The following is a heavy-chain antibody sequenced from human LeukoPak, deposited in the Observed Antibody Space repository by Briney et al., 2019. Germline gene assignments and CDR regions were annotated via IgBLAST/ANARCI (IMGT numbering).Heavy chain of an antibody. D-gene: IGHD3-9*01. CDR1: GVSISSYY. V-gene: IGHV4-59*01. J-gene: IGHJ6*02. Sequence: SETLSLTCTVSGVSISSYYWSWIRQPPGKGLEWIGYIYYSGSTNYNPSLKSRVTISVDTSKNQFSLKLSSVTAADTAVYYCARGTRVLRYFDWLSPLDYYYGMDVWGQGTTVTVSS. CDR3: ARGTRVLRYFDWLSPLDYYYGMDV. CDR2: IYYSGST.